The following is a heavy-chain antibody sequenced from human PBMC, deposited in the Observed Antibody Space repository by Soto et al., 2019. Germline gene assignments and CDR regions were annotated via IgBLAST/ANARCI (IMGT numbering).Heavy chain of an antibody. V-gene: IGHV3-23*01. CDR1: GFTFSSYA. D-gene: IGHD6-19*01. J-gene: IGHJ4*02. CDR2: ISGSGTST. CDR3: AKTEQWLIAYFDY. Sequence: EVQLLESGGGLVQPGGSLRLSCAASGFTFSSYAMSWVRQAPGKGPEWVPAISGSGTSTYYADSVKGRFTISRDNSKNTLYLQMNSLRAEDTAVDYCAKTEQWLIAYFDYWGQGTLVTVSS.